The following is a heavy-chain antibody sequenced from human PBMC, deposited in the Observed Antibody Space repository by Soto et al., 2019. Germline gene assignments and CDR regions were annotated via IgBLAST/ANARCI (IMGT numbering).Heavy chain of an antibody. CDR2: ISGSGGST. D-gene: IGHD6-6*01. J-gene: IGHJ5*02. CDR3: AKGGSSWGWFDP. Sequence: EVQLLESGGGLVQPGGSLRLSCAASGFTFSSYAMSWVRQAPGKGLEWVSAISGSGGSTYYADSVKGRFTISRDNSKNTLDLQMNSLRAEDTAVYYCAKGGSSWGWFDPWGQGTLVTVSS. V-gene: IGHV3-23*01. CDR1: GFTFSSYA.